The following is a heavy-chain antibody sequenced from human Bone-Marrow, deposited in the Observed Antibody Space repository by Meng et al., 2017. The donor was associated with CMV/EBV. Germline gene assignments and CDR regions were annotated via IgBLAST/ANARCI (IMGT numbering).Heavy chain of an antibody. CDR3: ATDPGTTMG. D-gene: IGHD1-1*01. Sequence: GGSLRLSCAASGFTFSSYAMHWVRQATGKGLEWVAVISYDGSNKYYADSVKGRFTISRDNAKSSLYLQINSLRAEDTAIYYCATDPGTTMGWGHGTLVTVSS. J-gene: IGHJ4*01. CDR1: GFTFSSYA. V-gene: IGHV3-30*04. CDR2: ISYDGSNK.